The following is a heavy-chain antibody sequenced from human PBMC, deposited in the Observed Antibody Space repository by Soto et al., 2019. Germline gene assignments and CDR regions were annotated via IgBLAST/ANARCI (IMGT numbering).Heavy chain of an antibody. D-gene: IGHD3-10*01. J-gene: IGHJ4*02. V-gene: IGHV3-11*01. Sequence: QVPLVESGGGLVKPGGSLRLSCAASGFTFSDYYMSWIRQAPGKGLEWVSYISSSGSTIYYADSVKGRFTISRDNAKNSLYLQMNSLRAEDTAVYYCARVNVLLWFGEPYEPYYFDYWGQGTLVTVSS. CDR1: GFTFSDYY. CDR2: ISSSGSTI. CDR3: ARVNVLLWFGEPYEPYYFDY.